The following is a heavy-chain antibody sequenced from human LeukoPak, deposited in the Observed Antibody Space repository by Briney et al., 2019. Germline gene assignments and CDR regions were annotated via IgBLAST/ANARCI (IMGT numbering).Heavy chain of an antibody. CDR3: AKDLLNTEF. J-gene: IGHJ4*02. CDR1: GFTLSSYA. Sequence: GGSLRVSCAASGFTLSSYAMPWVRQAPGKRLGWVSGISSSGRTTYYADSVKGRFTISKDNSKNTLFLQMNSLSAEDTAVYYCAKDLLNTEFWGQGTLVTVSS. D-gene: IGHD3-16*01. V-gene: IGHV3-23*01. CDR2: ISSSGRTT.